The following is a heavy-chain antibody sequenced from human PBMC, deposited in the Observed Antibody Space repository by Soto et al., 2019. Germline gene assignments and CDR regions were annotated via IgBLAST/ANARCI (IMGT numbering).Heavy chain of an antibody. J-gene: IGHJ4*02. CDR1: GVSISSSSYY. Sequence: SQTLSLTCTVSGVSISSSSYYWGWIRQPPGKGLEWIGSIYYSGSTYYNPSLKSRVTISVDTSKNQFSLKLSSVTAADTAVYYCARQKLITIFGVVPNRYDYWGQGTLVTVSS. CDR2: IYYSGST. CDR3: ARQKLITIFGVVPNRYDY. D-gene: IGHD3-3*01. V-gene: IGHV4-39*01.